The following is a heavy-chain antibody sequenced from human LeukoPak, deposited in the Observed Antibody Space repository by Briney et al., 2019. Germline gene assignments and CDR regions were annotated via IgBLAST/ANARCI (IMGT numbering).Heavy chain of an antibody. CDR1: GFTFSSYA. J-gene: IGHJ4*02. D-gene: IGHD3-22*01. Sequence: PGGSLRLSCAASGFTFSSYAMSWVRQAPGKGLEWVSAISGSGGSTYYADSVKGRFTISRDNSKNTLYLQMNSLRAEDTAVYYCAKEMSYDNSPPAPLYFDYWGQGTLVTVSS. V-gene: IGHV3-23*01. CDR3: AKEMSYDNSPPAPLYFDY. CDR2: ISGSGGST.